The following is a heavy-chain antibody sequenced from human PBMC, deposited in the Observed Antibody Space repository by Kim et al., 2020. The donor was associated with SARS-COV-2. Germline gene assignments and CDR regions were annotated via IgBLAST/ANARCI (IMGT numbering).Heavy chain of an antibody. CDR3: ARGQEHIVVVIAIHAFDI. CDR1: GFTFSSYW. V-gene: IGHV3-74*01. CDR2: INSDGSST. D-gene: IGHD2-21*01. J-gene: IGHJ3*02. Sequence: GGSLRLSCAASGFTFSSYWMHWVRQAPGKGLVWVSRINSDGSSTSYADSVKGRFTISRDNAKNTLYLQMNSLRAEDTAVYYCARGQEHIVVVIAIHAFDIWGQGTMVTVSS.